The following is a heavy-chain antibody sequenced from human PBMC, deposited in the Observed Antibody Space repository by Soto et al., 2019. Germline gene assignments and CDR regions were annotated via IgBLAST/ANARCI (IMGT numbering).Heavy chain of an antibody. J-gene: IGHJ3*02. CDR1: GFTFDDYA. D-gene: IGHD6-19*01. Sequence: EVQLVESGGDLVQPGRSLRLSCAASGFTFDDYAMHWVRQAPGKGLEWVSGISWNSGSMGYADSVKGRFTISRDNAKNSLYLQMNSLRAEDTALYYCAKDNGRYGGLGAFDIWGQGTMVTVSS. CDR2: ISWNSGSM. V-gene: IGHV3-9*01. CDR3: AKDNGRYGGLGAFDI.